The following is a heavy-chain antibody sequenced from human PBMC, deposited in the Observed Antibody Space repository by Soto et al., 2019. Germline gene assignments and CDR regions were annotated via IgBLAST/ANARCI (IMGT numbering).Heavy chain of an antibody. Sequence: TLSLTCAVYGGSFSGYYWSWIRQPPGKGLEWIGEINHSGSTNYNPSLKSRVTISVDTSKNQFSLKLSSVTAADTAVYYCARSSTSIAARYYFDYWGQGTMVTVSS. D-gene: IGHD6-6*01. V-gene: IGHV4-34*01. CDR3: ARSSTSIAARYYFDY. CDR1: GGSFSGYY. J-gene: IGHJ4*02. CDR2: INHSGST.